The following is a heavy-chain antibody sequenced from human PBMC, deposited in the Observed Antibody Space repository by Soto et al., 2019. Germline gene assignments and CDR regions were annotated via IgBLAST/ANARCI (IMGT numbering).Heavy chain of an antibody. CDR2: IIPIFGTA. D-gene: IGHD3-22*01. V-gene: IGHV1-69*13. CDR1: GGTFSSYA. J-gene: IGHJ6*02. Sequence: SVKVSCKASGGTFSSYAISWVRQAPGQGLEWMGGIIPIFGTANYAQKFQGRVTITADESTRTAYMELSSLRSEDTAVYYCARELGDSSVYGGFYYGMHVSGPGTTVTVYS. CDR3: ARELGDSSVYGGFYYGMHV.